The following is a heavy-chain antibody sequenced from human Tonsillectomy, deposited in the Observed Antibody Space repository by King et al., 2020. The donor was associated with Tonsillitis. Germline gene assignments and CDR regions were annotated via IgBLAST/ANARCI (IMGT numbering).Heavy chain of an antibody. CDR3: ARSMVRGVSPFAY. D-gene: IGHD3-10*01. Sequence: QLQESGPGLVKASQTLSLTCTVSGGSISSDYYYWSWIRQHPGKGLEWIGYIYYSGSTYYNPSLLSRVTISVDTSKNQFSLKLSSVTAADTAVYYCARSMVRGVSPFAYWGQGSLVTVSS. J-gene: IGHJ4*02. V-gene: IGHV4-31*03. CDR1: GGSISSDYYY. CDR2: IYYSGST.